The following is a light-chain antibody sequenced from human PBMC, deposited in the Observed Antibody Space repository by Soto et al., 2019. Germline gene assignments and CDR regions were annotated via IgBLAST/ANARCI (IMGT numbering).Light chain of an antibody. V-gene: IGLV1-40*01. CDR1: TSNIGAGYD. Sequence: QSVLTQPPSVSGAPGPRVTLSCTGSTSNIGAGYDVHWYQQLPGTDPKVLIYGNSNRPSGVPDRFSGSKSGTSASLAITGLQAEDEADYYCQSYDSSLSALFGGGTQLTVL. CDR2: GNS. J-gene: IGLJ3*02. CDR3: QSYDSSLSAL.